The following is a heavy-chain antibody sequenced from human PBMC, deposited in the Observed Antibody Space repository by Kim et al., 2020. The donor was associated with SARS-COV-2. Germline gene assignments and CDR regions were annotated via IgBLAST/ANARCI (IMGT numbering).Heavy chain of an antibody. D-gene: IGHD5-18*01. CDR3: ARARDGGYSGQFDY. V-gene: IGHV3-30*04. Sequence: GGSLRLSCAASGFTFSSYAMHWVRQAPGKGLEWVAVISYDGSNKYYADSVKVRFTISRDNSKNTLYLQMNSLRAEDTAVYYCARARDGGYSGQFDYWGQGTLVTVSS. CDR2: ISYDGSNK. CDR1: GFTFSSYA. J-gene: IGHJ4*02.